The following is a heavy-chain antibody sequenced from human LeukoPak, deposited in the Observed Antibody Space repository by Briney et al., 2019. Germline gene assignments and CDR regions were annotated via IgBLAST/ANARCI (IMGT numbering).Heavy chain of an antibody. V-gene: IGHV3-20*04. CDR1: GFTFDDYG. J-gene: IGHJ4*02. D-gene: IGHD2-15*01. Sequence: GGSLRLSCAASGFTFDDYGMSWVRQAPGKGLEWVSGINWNGGSTGYADSVKGRFTISRDNAKNSLYLQMNSLRAEDTAVYYCARNGEIFCSGGSCYRWGQGTLVTVSS. CDR2: INWNGGST. CDR3: ARNGEIFCSGGSCYR.